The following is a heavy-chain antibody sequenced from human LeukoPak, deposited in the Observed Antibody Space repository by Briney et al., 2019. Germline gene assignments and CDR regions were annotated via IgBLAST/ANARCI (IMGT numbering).Heavy chain of an antibody. Sequence: ASVKVSCKASGYTFTGYYMHWVRQAPGQGLEWMGWINPNSGGTNYAQKFQGRVIMTRDTSISTAYMELSRLRSDDTAVYYCARDRSSHYYDSSGVPRIWFDPWGQGTLVTVSS. CDR1: GYTFTGYY. CDR2: INPNSGGT. V-gene: IGHV1-2*02. J-gene: IGHJ5*02. CDR3: ARDRSSHYYDSSGVPRIWFDP. D-gene: IGHD3-22*01.